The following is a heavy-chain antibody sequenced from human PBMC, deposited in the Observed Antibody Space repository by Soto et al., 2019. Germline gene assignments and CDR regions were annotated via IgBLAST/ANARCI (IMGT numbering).Heavy chain of an antibody. Sequence: ASVKVSCKASRGTFSSYAISWVRQAPGQGLEWMGGIIPIFGTANYAQKFQGRVTITADESTSTAYMELSSLRSEDTAVYYCARARGDSSGYYSVDAFDIWGQGTMVTVSS. CDR2: IIPIFGTA. CDR1: RGTFSSYA. V-gene: IGHV1-69*13. D-gene: IGHD3-22*01. CDR3: ARARGDSSGYYSVDAFDI. J-gene: IGHJ3*02.